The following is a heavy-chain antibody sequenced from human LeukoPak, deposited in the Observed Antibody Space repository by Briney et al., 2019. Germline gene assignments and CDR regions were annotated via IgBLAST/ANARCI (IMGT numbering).Heavy chain of an antibody. CDR1: GFTFSRYN. J-gene: IGHJ3*02. CDR2: ISCSGSYI. Sequence: GGSLRLSCTASGFTFSRYNMNWVRQAPGKGLEWVSSISCSGSYIYYPDSVRGRFTNSRDNTKNSLYLQVNSLRAEDTAVYYCARDVTLTYSGSDRDAFDIWGQGTMVTVSS. D-gene: IGHD1-26*01. V-gene: IGHV3-21*01. CDR3: ARDVTLTYSGSDRDAFDI.